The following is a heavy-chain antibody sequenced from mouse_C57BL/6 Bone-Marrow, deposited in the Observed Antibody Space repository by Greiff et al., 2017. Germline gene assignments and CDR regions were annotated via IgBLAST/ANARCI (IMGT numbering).Heavy chain of an antibody. CDR3: ARNDYYGSSSYAMDY. D-gene: IGHD1-1*01. Sequence: VQRVESGPELVKPGASVKISCKASGYSFTSYYIHWVKQRPGQGLEWIGWIYPGSGNTKYNEKFKGKATLTADTSSSTAYMQLSSLTSEDSAVYYCARNDYYGSSSYAMDYWGQGTSVTVSS. V-gene: IGHV1-66*01. J-gene: IGHJ4*01. CDR1: GYSFTSYY. CDR2: IYPGSGNT.